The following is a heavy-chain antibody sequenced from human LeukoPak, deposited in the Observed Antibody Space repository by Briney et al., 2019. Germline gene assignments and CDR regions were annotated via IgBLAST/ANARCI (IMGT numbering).Heavy chain of an antibody. CDR1: GGSISSYY. Sequence: SETLSLTCTVSGGSISSYYWSWIRQSPGKGLEWIGYIYDSVNTNYNPSLESRVTISVDTSKKQFSLKLTSVTAADTAVYYCARDPMTSEDYGSGTPWDYWGQGTLVTVSS. V-gene: IGHV4-59*01. J-gene: IGHJ4*02. CDR2: IYDSVNT. CDR3: ARDPMTSEDYGSGTPWDY. D-gene: IGHD3-10*01.